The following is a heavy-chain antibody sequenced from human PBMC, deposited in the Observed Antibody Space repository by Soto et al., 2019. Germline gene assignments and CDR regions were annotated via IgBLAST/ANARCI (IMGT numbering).Heavy chain of an antibody. J-gene: IGHJ6*02. V-gene: IGHV3-53*01. Sequence: PGGSLRLSCAASGFTVSSNYMSWVRQAPGKGLEWVSVIYSGGSTYYADSVKGRFTISRDNSKNTLYLQMNSLRAEDTAVYYCARDRVFYDSMLGMDVWGQGTTVTVSS. CDR1: GFTVSSNY. D-gene: IGHD3-3*01. CDR3: ARDRVFYDSMLGMDV. CDR2: IYSGGST.